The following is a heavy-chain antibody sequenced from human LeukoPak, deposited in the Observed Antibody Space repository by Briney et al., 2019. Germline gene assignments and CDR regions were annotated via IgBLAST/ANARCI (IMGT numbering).Heavy chain of an antibody. Sequence: PGGSLRLSCAASGFTFSSYSMNWVRQAPGKGLEWVSSISSSSSYIYYADSVKGRFTISRDNAKNSLYLQMNSLRAEDTAVYYCARDRLVVVSAAMDYWGQGTLVTVSS. J-gene: IGHJ4*02. CDR1: GFTFSSYS. V-gene: IGHV3-21*01. CDR2: ISSSSSYI. CDR3: ARDRLVVVSAAMDY. D-gene: IGHD2-2*01.